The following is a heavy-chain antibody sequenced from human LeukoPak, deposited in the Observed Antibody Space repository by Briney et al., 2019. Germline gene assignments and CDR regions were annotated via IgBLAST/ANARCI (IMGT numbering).Heavy chain of an antibody. D-gene: IGHD2-2*01. V-gene: IGHV3-48*01. CDR3: ARDPDIVVEPPADGLDI. Sequence: PGGSLRLSCAASGFTFSSYSMNWVRQAPGKGLEWVSYISSSSSIINYADSVKGRFTISRDNAKNSLYLQMNSLRGEDTAVYYCARDPDIVVEPPADGLDIWGQGTMVTVSS. J-gene: IGHJ3*02. CDR1: GFTFSSYS. CDR2: ISSSSSII.